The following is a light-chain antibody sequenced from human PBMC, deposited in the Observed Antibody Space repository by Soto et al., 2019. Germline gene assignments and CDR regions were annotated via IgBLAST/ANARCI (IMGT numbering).Light chain of an antibody. CDR2: GAS. J-gene: IGKJ2*01. V-gene: IGKV3-20*01. CDR3: QQYGSSPRAYT. CDR1: QSVSSSY. Sequence: EIVLTQSPGTLSLSPGERATLSCRARQSVSSSYLAWYQQKPGQAPRLLIYGASSRATGIPDRFSGSGSGTDFTLTISRLEPEDFAVYYCQQYGSSPRAYTFGQGTKLEIK.